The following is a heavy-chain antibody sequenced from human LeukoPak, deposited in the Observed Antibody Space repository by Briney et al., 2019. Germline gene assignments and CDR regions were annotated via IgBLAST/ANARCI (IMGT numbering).Heavy chain of an antibody. CDR1: GGSFSGYY. V-gene: IGHV4-34*01. CDR2: INHSGST. J-gene: IGHJ6*02. Sequence: SETLSLTCAVYGGSFSGYYWSWIRQPPGKGLEWIGEINHSGSTNYNPSLKSRVTISVDTSKNQFSLKLSSVTAADTAVYYCARVRGMDVWGQGTTVTVSS. CDR3: ARVRGMDV.